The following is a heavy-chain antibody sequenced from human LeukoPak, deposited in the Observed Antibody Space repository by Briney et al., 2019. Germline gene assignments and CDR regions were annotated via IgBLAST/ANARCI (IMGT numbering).Heavy chain of an antibody. V-gene: IGHV4-61*02. CDR2: IYTSGST. CDR1: GGSISSGSYY. D-gene: IGHD4-17*01. Sequence: SETLSLTCTVSGGSISSGSYYWSWIRQPAGKGLEWIGRIYTSGSTNYNPSLKSRVTISVDTSKNQFSLKLSSVTAADTAVYYCAREDYGDGNWFDPWGQGTLVTVSS. J-gene: IGHJ5*02. CDR3: AREDYGDGNWFDP.